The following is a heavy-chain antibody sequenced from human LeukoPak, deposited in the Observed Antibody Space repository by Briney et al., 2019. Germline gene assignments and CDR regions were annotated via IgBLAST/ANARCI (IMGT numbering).Heavy chain of an antibody. CDR2: ISGSGGST. D-gene: IGHD3-10*01. CDR3: AKPCFTLVRGDFDY. V-gene: IGHV3-23*01. J-gene: IGHJ4*02. CDR1: GFTFSSYA. Sequence: GALRLSCAAPGFTFSSYAMSWVRQAPGKGLEWVSAISGSGGSTYYADSVKGRFTISRDNSKNTLYLQMNSLRAEDTAVYYCAKPCFTLVRGDFDYWGQGTLVTVSS.